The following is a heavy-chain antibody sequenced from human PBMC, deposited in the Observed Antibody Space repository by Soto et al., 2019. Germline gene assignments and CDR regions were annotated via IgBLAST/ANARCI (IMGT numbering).Heavy chain of an antibody. CDR1: GFTFGVYA. Sequence: GGSLRLSCITSGFTFGVYAMIWFRQAPGKGLEWVSFITSKRYGGKTEYAASVKGRFTISRDDSKSVAYLQMNSLRTDDTAVYYCSRLPPNNWGAPLDFWGQGTLVTVSS. CDR3: SRLPPNNWGAPLDF. D-gene: IGHD1-26*01. V-gene: IGHV3-49*03. CDR2: ITSKRYGGKT. J-gene: IGHJ4*02.